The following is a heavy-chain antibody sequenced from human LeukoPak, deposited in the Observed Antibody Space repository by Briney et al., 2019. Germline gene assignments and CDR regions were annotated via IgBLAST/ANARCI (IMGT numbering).Heavy chain of an antibody. CDR2: INHSGST. CDR3: ARGSIVRGVIKGRAGYFDL. D-gene: IGHD3-10*01. CDR1: GGSISSGSYY. Sequence: SETLSLTCTVSGGSISSGSYYWSWIRQPPGKGLEWIGEINHSGSTNYNPSLKSRVTISVDTSKNQFSLKLSSVTAADTAVYYCARGSIVRGVIKGRAGYFDLWGRGTLVTVSS. J-gene: IGHJ2*01. V-gene: IGHV4-39*07.